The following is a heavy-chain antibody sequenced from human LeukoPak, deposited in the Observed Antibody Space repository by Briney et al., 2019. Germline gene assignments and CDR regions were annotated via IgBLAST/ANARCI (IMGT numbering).Heavy chain of an antibody. Sequence: ASVNVSCKASGYTFTSYDINWVRQAPGQGLEWMGWISAYNGNTNYAQKLQGRVTMTTDTSTSTAYMELRSLRSDDTAVYYCARDPRIAAAGDFDYWGQGTLVTVSS. J-gene: IGHJ4*02. V-gene: IGHV1-18*01. D-gene: IGHD6-13*01. CDR2: ISAYNGNT. CDR1: GYTFTSYD. CDR3: ARDPRIAAAGDFDY.